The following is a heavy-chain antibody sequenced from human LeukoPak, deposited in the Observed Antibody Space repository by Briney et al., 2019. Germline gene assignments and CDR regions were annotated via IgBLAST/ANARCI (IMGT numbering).Heavy chain of an antibody. Sequence: GGSLRLSCAASGFTFSSYSMNWVRQAPGKGLEWVSSISSSSSNIYYADSVKGRFTISRDNAKNSLYLQMNSLRAEDTAVYYCARDLVGATDDKRFDYWGQGTLVTVSS. CDR1: GFTFSSYS. D-gene: IGHD1-26*01. CDR3: ARDLVGATDDKRFDY. CDR2: ISSSSSNI. V-gene: IGHV3-21*01. J-gene: IGHJ4*02.